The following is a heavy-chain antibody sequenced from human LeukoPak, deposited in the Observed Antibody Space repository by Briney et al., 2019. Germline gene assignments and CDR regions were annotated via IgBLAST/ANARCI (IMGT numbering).Heavy chain of an antibody. CDR3: ARDGYDSSGYYD. V-gene: IGHV3-20*04. CDR1: GFTFGDYG. D-gene: IGHD3-22*01. J-gene: IGHJ4*02. Sequence: PGGSLRLSCAASGFTFGDYGMSWVRQAPGKGLEWVSGINWNGGSTGYADPVKGRFTISRDNAKNSLYLQMNSLRAEDTALYYCARDGYDSSGYYDWGQGTLVTVSS. CDR2: INWNGGST.